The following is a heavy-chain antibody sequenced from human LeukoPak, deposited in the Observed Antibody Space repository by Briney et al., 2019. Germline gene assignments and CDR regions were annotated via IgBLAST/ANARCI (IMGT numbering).Heavy chain of an antibody. Sequence: PGGSLRLSCAASGFTVSSNYMSWVRQAPGKGLEWVSVIYSGGSTYYADSVKGRFTISRDNSKNTLYLQMNSLRAEDTAVYYCAKDSSSAWFDPWGQGTLVTVFS. CDR3: AKDSSSAWFDP. J-gene: IGHJ5*02. CDR1: GFTVSSNY. CDR2: IYSGGST. V-gene: IGHV3-53*01.